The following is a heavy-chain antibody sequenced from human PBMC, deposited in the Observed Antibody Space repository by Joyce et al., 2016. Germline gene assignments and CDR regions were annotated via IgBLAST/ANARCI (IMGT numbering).Heavy chain of an antibody. CDR1: GFTFSSYS. CDR3: GRSSYTNGIFDY. J-gene: IGHJ4*02. V-gene: IGHV3-21*01. CDR2: LSSSSSYI. D-gene: IGHD2-8*01. Sequence: EVQLVESGGGLVKPGGSLRLSCAASGFTFSSYSMSWVRQAPGKGLEWVSSLSSSSSYIKYTDSVKGRFTISRDNAKNSLYLQMNSLRVEDTAVYYCGRSSYTNGIFDYWGQGTLVTVSS.